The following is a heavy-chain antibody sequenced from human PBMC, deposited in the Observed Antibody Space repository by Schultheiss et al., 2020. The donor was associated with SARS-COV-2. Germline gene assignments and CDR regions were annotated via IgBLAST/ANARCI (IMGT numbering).Heavy chain of an antibody. V-gene: IGHV1-18*01. J-gene: IGHJ4*02. Sequence: ASVKVSCKASGYTFTSYGISWVRQAPGQGLEWMGWISAYNGNTNYAQKFQGRVTMTEDTSTDTAYMELSSLRSEDTAVYYCATVFWWELLGNDYWGQGTLVTVSS. CDR2: ISAYNGNT. D-gene: IGHD1-26*01. CDR1: GYTFTSYG. CDR3: ATVFWWELLGNDY.